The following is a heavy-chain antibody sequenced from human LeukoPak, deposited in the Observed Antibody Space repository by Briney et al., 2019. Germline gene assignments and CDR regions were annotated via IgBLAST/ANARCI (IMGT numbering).Heavy chain of an antibody. Sequence: PSETLSLTCTVSSGSISSYYWSWIRQPPGKGLEWIGYVYYSGSTNYNPSLKGRVTISVDTSKNQFSLKLTSVTAADTAVYYCARQGDYRYPFDSWGQGTLVTVSS. D-gene: IGHD3-16*02. J-gene: IGHJ4*02. CDR2: VYYSGST. CDR1: SGSISSYY. CDR3: ARQGDYRYPFDS. V-gene: IGHV4-59*08.